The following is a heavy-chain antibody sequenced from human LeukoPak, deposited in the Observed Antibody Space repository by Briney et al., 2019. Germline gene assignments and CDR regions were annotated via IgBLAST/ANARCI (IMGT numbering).Heavy chain of an antibody. CDR1: GYTFSNYG. Sequence: ASVKVSCKASGYTFSNYGIHWLRQAAGQGLEWMGWINADNGDTEYSQTFQGRVTITRDTSATTAYMELSSLTSDDSAIYFCARAFLWFGELNSPFDPWGQGTLVTVSS. V-gene: IGHV1-3*01. D-gene: IGHD3-10*01. CDR3: ARAFLWFGELNSPFDP. CDR2: INADNGDT. J-gene: IGHJ5*02.